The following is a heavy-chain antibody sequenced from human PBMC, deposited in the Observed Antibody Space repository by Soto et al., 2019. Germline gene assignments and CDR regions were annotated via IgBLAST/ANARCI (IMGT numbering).Heavy chain of an antibody. Sequence: GGSLRLSCSASGFTFSSYAMHWVRQAPGKGLEYVSAISSNGGSTYYADSVKGRFTISRDNSKNTLYLQMSSLRAEDTAVYYCVKEGAPSSSWPPVGYYYGMDVWGQGTTVNVSS. D-gene: IGHD6-13*01. CDR2: ISSNGGST. V-gene: IGHV3-64D*06. CDR1: GFTFSSYA. J-gene: IGHJ6*02. CDR3: VKEGAPSSSWPPVGYYYGMDV.